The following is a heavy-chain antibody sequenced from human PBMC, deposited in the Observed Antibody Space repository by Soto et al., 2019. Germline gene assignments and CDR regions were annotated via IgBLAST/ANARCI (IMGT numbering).Heavy chain of an antibody. J-gene: IGHJ5*02. V-gene: IGHV4-30-4*01. CDR2: IYYSGST. D-gene: IGHD3-22*01. CDR1: GGSISSGDYY. Sequence: PSETLSLTCTVSGGSISSGDYYWSWIRQPPGKGLEWIGYIYYSGSTYYNPSRKSRVTISVDTSKNQFSLKRSSVTAADTAVYYCARVLYYYDSSGYYYCWFDPWGQGTLVTVSS. CDR3: ARVLYYYDSSGYYYCWFDP.